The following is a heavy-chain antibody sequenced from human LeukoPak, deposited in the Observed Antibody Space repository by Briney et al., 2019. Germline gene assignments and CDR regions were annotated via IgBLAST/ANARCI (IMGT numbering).Heavy chain of an antibody. CDR2: INQDGSDE. V-gene: IGHV3-7*02. J-gene: IGHJ6*02. Sequence: GGSLRLSCAASGLPFSSSWMSWVRQAPGKGLERVANINQDGSDEYYVDSVKGRFSISRDNAKNSLHLQMSSLRAEDTAVYYCAKNGGPHGMDVWGQGTTVTVSS. D-gene: IGHD3-16*01. CDR3: AKNGGPHGMDV. CDR1: GLPFSSSW.